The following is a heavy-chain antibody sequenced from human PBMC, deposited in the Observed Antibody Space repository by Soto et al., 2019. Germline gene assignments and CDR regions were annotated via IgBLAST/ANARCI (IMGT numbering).Heavy chain of an antibody. CDR3: ARGYLDY. Sequence: ASVKVSGKASGYTFITYYMHWVRQAPGQGLEWMGIIDPSGGNTNYAQKFQGRVSMTRDTSTTTVYMELSSLRSEDTAVYYCARGYLDYWGQGTLVTVSS. CDR2: IDPSGGNT. CDR1: GYTFITYY. J-gene: IGHJ4*02. D-gene: IGHD1-20*01. V-gene: IGHV1-46*01.